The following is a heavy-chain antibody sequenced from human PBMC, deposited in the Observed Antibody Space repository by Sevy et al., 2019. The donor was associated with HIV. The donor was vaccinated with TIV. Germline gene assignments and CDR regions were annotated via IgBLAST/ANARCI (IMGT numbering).Heavy chain of an antibody. CDR2: ISYAGGTK. J-gene: IGHJ4*02. V-gene: IGHV3-30*18. D-gene: IGHD5-12*01. CDR1: GFIFSSYG. Sequence: GGSLRLSCAASGFIFSSYGMHWVRQAPGKGLEWVAIISYAGGTKYYAESMKGRFTISRDNSKNTLYLEMNSLRAEDTAVYYCAKDLSNGYDFLTSLDYWGQGTLVTVS. CDR3: AKDLSNGYDFLTSLDY.